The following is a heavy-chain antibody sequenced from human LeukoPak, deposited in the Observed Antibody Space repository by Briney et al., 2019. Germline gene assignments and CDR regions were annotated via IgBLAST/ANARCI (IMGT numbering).Heavy chain of an antibody. CDR2: IGTIGYST. CDR3: VKDIQLST. J-gene: IGHJ3*01. CDR1: GFSFSSAA. D-gene: IGHD5-24*01. V-gene: IGHV3-23*01. Sequence: GRSLRLSCAPAGFSFSSAAMTWVRQAPGKGMEWVSLIGTIGYSTYYADSVKGRFTISRDNSRNPLSLQMNSLRVEDTAIYYCVKDIQLSTWGGGTMVTVSS.